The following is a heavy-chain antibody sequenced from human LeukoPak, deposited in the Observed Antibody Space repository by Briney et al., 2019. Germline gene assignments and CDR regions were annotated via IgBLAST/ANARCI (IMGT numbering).Heavy chain of an antibody. J-gene: IGHJ5*02. CDR1: GFTFSNYW. CDR2: IKQDGSEK. CDR3: ARGLYSSGNYGDNWFDP. D-gene: IGHD3-22*01. Sequence: PGGSLRLSCAVSGFTFSNYWMTWVRQAPGKGLEWVANIKQDGSEKHYVDSVKGRFTISRDNAKNSLYLQMNSLRAEDTAVYYCARGLYSSGNYGDNWFDPWGQGTLVTVSS. V-gene: IGHV3-7*01.